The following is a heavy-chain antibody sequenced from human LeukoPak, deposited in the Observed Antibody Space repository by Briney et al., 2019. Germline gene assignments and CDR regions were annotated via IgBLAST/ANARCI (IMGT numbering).Heavy chain of an antibody. CDR2: IYHSGST. D-gene: IGHD6-13*01. J-gene: IGHJ4*02. Sequence: PSETLSLTCAVSGGSISSSNWWSWVRQPPGKGLEWIGEIYHSGSTNYNPSLKSRVTISVDKSKNQFSLKLSSVTAADTAVYYCARDSKVGGYSSSWYALGYWGQGTLVTVSS. V-gene: IGHV4-4*02. CDR1: GGSISSSNW. CDR3: ARDSKVGGYSSSWYALGY.